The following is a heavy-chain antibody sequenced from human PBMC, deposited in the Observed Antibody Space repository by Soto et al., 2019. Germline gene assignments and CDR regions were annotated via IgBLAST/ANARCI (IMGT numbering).Heavy chain of an antibody. CDR3: AMLPNRSAHYYYYGMTL. CDR1: GFTFSSYG. J-gene: IGHJ6*02. V-gene: IGHV3-30*03. Sequence: GGSLRLSCAASGFTFSSYGMHWVRQAPGKGLEWVAVIAYDGSNQYYADSVKGRFTISRDNSKNTLYLQMNSLRADDTAAYYRAMLPNRSAHYYYYGMTLWVQGTTVTFS. D-gene: IGHD2-15*01. CDR2: IAYDGSNQ.